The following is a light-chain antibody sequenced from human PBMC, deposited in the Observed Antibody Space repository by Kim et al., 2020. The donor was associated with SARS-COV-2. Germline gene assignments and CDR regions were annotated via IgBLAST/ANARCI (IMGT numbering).Light chain of an antibody. CDR3: QQYDTSPWT. CDR1: QSVSNNY. Sequence: SPGERATLPCRTSQSVSNNYLAWYQQKPGQAPRLLIYGTSSRATGIPDRFSGSGSGTDFTLTISRPEPEDFAVFYCQQYDTSPWTFGQGTKVDIK. CDR2: GTS. V-gene: IGKV3-20*01. J-gene: IGKJ1*01.